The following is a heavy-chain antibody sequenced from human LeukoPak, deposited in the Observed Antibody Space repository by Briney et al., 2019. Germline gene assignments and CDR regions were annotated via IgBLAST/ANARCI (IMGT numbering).Heavy chain of an antibody. CDR2: IYTSGST. CDR3: ARELGYCSSTSCYLDP. J-gene: IGHJ5*02. V-gene: IGHV4-61*02. CDR1: GGSISSGSYY. Sequence: SSQTLSLTCTVSGGSISSGSYYWSWIRQPAGEGLEWIGRIYTSGSTNYNPSLKSRVTISVDTSKNQFPLKLSSVTAADTAVYYCARELGYCSSTSCYLDPWGQGTLVTVSS. D-gene: IGHD2-2*01.